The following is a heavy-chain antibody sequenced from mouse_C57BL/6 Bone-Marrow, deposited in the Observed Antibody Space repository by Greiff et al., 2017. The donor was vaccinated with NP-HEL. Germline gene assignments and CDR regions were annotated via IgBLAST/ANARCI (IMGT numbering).Heavy chain of an antibody. J-gene: IGHJ1*03. CDR3: ARSGYGSSSRYFDV. D-gene: IGHD1-1*01. V-gene: IGHV1-59*01. CDR2: IDPSDSYT. Sequence: VQLQQPGAELVRPGTSVKLSCKASGYTFTSYWMHWVKQRPGQGLEWIGVIDPSDSYTNYNQKLKGKATLTVDTSSSTAYLQLSSLTSEDSAVYYCARSGYGSSSRYFDVWGTGTTVTVSS. CDR1: GYTFTSYW.